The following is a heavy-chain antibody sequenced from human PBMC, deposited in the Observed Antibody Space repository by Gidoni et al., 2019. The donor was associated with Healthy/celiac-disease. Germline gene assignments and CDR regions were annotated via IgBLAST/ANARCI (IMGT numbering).Heavy chain of an antibody. CDR3: AKSLYYYYGMDV. CDR1: GFTFDDYA. Sequence: EVQLVESGGGVVQPGRSLRLSCAASGFTFDDYAMHWVRQAPGKGLEWVSGISWNRGSIGYADSVKGRFTISRDNAKNSLYLQMNSLRAEDTALYYCAKSLYYYYGMDVWGQGTTVTVSS. V-gene: IGHV3-9*01. CDR2: ISWNRGSI. J-gene: IGHJ6*02.